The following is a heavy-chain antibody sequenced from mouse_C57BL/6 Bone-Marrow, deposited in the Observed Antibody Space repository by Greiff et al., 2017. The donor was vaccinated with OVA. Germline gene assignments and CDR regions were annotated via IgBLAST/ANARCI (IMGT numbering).Heavy chain of an antibody. J-gene: IGHJ3*01. D-gene: IGHD1-1*02. CDR1: GYTFTSYW. Sequence: QVQLQQPGAELVKPGASVKVSCKASGYTFTSYWMHWVKQRPGQGLEWIGRIHPSDSDTNYDQQFKGKATLTVDKSSSTAYMQLSSLTSEDSAVYYCAINNYRAWFAYWGQGTLVTVSA. CDR3: AINNYRAWFAY. CDR2: IHPSDSDT. V-gene: IGHV1-74*01.